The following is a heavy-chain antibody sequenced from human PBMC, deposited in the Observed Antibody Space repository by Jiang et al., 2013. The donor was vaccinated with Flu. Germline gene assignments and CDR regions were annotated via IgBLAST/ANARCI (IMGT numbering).Heavy chain of an antibody. J-gene: IGHJ5*02. D-gene: IGHD6-6*01. V-gene: IGHV4-59*01. CDR2: IFSSGST. CDR1: GGSMNNYY. CDR3: ARRFKSSSYDFWFDP. Sequence: LLKPSETLSLICTVSGGSMNNYYWNWIRQPPGKGLEWIGYIFSSGSTTYNPSLESRVTISLDTSKNQFLLKLTSVTAADTAVYYCARRFKSSSYDFWFDPWGQGTLVTVSS.